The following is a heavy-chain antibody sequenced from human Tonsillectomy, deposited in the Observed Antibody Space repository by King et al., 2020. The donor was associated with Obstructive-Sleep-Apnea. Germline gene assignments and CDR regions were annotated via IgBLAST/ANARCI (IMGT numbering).Heavy chain of an antibody. CDR3: ARDKVYYDSSGPSRYFDL. CDR2: ITGSGGST. Sequence: VQLVESGGGLVQPGGSLRLSCAASGFTFSIHAMSWVRQAPGKGLEWVTAITGSGGSTYYADSVKGRFTISRDNSKNTLYVQMNSLRADDKAVYYCARDKVYYDSSGPSRYFDLWGRGTLVTVSS. CDR1: GFTFSIHA. J-gene: IGHJ2*01. V-gene: IGHV3-23*04. D-gene: IGHD3-22*01.